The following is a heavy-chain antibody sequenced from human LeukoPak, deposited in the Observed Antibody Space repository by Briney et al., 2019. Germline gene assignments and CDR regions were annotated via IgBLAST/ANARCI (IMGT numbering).Heavy chain of an antibody. D-gene: IGHD3-9*01. CDR1: GFTFSSYW. Sequence: GGSLRLSCAASGFTFSSYWMHWVRQAPEKGLVWVSRINPDGSTTTYADSVEGRFTISRDNSKNTLYLQMNSLRAEDTAVYYCATDDYDILTGYFYWGQGTLVTVSS. J-gene: IGHJ4*02. CDR2: INPDGSTT. V-gene: IGHV3-74*01. CDR3: ATDDYDILTGYFY.